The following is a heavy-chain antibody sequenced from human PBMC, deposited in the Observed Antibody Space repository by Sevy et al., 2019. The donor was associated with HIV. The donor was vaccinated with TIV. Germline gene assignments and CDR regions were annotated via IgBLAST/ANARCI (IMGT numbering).Heavy chain of an antibody. V-gene: IGHV4-34*01. Sequence: SETLSLTCAVYGGSFSGYYWSWIRQPPGKGLEWIGEINHSGSTNYNPSLKSRVTISVDTSKNQFALKLSSVTAANTAVYYCARHCGSTSCSHAFDIWGQGTMVTVSS. CDR2: INHSGST. J-gene: IGHJ3*02. CDR1: GGSFSGYY. D-gene: IGHD2-2*01. CDR3: ARHCGSTSCSHAFDI.